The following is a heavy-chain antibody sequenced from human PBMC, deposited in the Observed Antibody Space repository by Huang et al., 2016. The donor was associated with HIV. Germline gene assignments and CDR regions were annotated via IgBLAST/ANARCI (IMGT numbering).Heavy chain of an antibody. Sequence: VESGGRSVQPGGSIKLSCVGSTFTFGAYGMSWVRQPPGKGLEWVANSKQDESEKYYVDSVKGRFNISRDNARKVLFLEMDDLRVEDTAIYFCATKTAGMDIWGQGTTVTVSS. V-gene: IGHV3-7*01. CDR2: SKQDESEK. D-gene: IGHD1-7*01. J-gene: IGHJ6*02. CDR3: ATKTAGMDI. CDR1: TFTFGAYG.